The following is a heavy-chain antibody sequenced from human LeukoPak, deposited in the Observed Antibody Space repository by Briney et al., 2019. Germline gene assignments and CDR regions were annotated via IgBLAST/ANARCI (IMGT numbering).Heavy chain of an antibody. J-gene: IGHJ4*02. D-gene: IGHD5-24*01. CDR2: IYYSGST. CDR1: GGSISSSSYY. CDR3: ARQEEMATMDY. V-gene: IGHV4-39*01. Sequence: PSETLSLTCTVSGGSISSSSYYWGWIRQPPGKGLEWIGSIYYSGSTYYNPSLKSRVTISVDTSKNQFSLKLSSVTAADTAVYYCARQEEMATMDYWGQGTLVTVSS.